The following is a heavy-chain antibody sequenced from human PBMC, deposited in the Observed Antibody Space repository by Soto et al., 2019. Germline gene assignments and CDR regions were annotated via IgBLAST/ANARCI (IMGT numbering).Heavy chain of an antibody. CDR2: IYYSGIT. V-gene: IGHV4-31*03. CDR1: GGSISSGGNY. Sequence: PSETLSLTCTVSGGSISSGGNYWSWIRQHPGKGLEWIGYIYYSGITYYNPSLKSRVTISVDTSANQFSLKLSSVTAADTAVYYCARVLSDRGYNWNYFDWGQGTLVTVSS. D-gene: IGHD1-7*01. CDR3: ARVLSDRGYNWNYFD. J-gene: IGHJ4*02.